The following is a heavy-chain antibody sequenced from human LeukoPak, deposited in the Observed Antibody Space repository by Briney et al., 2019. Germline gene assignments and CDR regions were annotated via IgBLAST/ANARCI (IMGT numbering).Heavy chain of an antibody. V-gene: IGHV3-74*01. Sequence: GGSLRLSCAASGFTLSNYWMHWVRQAPGKGLVWVSRINADGSSASYADSVKGRFTISRDNAKNTLYLQMNSLRAEDTAMYYCARDYGRSRDYGMDVWGQGTTLTVSS. CDR3: ARDYGRSRDYGMDV. CDR1: GFTLSNYW. J-gene: IGHJ6*02. CDR2: INADGSSA. D-gene: IGHD3-10*01.